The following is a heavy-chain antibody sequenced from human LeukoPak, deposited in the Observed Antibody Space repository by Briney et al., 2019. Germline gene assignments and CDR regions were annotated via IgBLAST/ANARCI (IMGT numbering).Heavy chain of an antibody. V-gene: IGHV4-59*01. CDR3: ARTKPLHPCDF. CDR1: GGSISSYY. CDR2: IHYSGNT. J-gene: IGHJ3*01. Sequence: SETLSLTCTVSGGSISSYYWSWIRQPPGKGLEWIGYIHYSGNTYYNPSLKSRVTISVDTSKNQFSLKVNSVTAADTAVYYCARTKPLHPCDFWGQGTLVTVSS.